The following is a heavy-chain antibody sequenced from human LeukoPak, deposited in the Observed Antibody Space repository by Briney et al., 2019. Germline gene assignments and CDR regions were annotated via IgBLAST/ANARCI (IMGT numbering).Heavy chain of an antibody. CDR1: GFTFDDYA. D-gene: IGHD6-13*01. Sequence: PGGSLRLSCAASGFTFDDYAIHWVRQAPGKGLEWASGISWNSGTIGYADSVKGRFTISRDNAKNSLYLQMNSLRAEDTALYYCAKDTGQLTLDYWGQGTLVTVSS. CDR3: AKDTGQLTLDY. CDR2: ISWNSGTI. V-gene: IGHV3-9*01. J-gene: IGHJ4*02.